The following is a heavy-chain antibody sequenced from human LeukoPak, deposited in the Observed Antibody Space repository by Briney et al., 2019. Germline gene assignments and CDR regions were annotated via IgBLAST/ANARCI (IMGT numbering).Heavy chain of an antibody. J-gene: IGHJ5*02. V-gene: IGHV1-2*02. CDR3: ARGTYYYDSSGGNWFDP. CDR1: GYTFTGYY. Sequence: ASVKVSCKASGYTFTGYYMHWVRQAPGQGLEWMGWINPTSGGTNYAQKFQGRVTMTRDTSINTAYMELSRLRSDDTAVYYCARGTYYYDSSGGNWFDPWGQGTLVTVSS. D-gene: IGHD3-22*01. CDR2: INPTSGGT.